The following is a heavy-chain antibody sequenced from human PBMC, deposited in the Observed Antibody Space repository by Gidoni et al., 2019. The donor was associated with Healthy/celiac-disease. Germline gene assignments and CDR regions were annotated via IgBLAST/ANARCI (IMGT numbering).Heavy chain of an antibody. V-gene: IGHV1-69*01. CDR2: LIPSFGTA. CDR1: GGTFSSYA. D-gene: IGHD6-13*01. Sequence: QVQLVQSGAEVKKPGSSVKVSCKSSGGTFSSYAISWVRQAPGQGLEWMGGLIPSFGTANYAQKLQGRVTITADESTSTAYMELSSLRSEDTAVYYCARRIAAAGTEPLDYWGQGTLVTVSS. CDR3: ARRIAAAGTEPLDY. J-gene: IGHJ4*02.